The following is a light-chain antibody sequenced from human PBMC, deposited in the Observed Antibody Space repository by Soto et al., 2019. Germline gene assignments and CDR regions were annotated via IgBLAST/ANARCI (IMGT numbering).Light chain of an antibody. J-gene: IGKJ5*01. CDR1: QSVSGSF. Sequence: EIVLTQSPCTLSLSPWERATLSCRASQSVSGSFLAWYQQKPGQAPRLLIHGASNRATGIPDRFSGSGSGTDFTLTISRLEPEDFAVYYCQQYGGTPPITFGQGTRLEIK. CDR3: QQYGGTPPIT. V-gene: IGKV3-20*01. CDR2: GAS.